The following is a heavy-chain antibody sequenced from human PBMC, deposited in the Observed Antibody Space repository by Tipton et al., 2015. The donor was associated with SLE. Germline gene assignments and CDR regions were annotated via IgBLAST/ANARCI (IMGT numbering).Heavy chain of an antibody. CDR1: GVSIGSYY. J-gene: IGHJ4*02. CDR2: INHSGST. Sequence: TLSLTCSVSGVSIGSYYWSWIRQPPGKGLEWIGEINHSGSTNYNPSLKSRVTISVDTSKNQFSLKLTSVTAADTSVYYCARGLWFGELSGAPLPDYWGQGTLVTVSS. CDR3: ARGLWFGELSGAPLPDY. V-gene: IGHV4-34*01. D-gene: IGHD3-10*01.